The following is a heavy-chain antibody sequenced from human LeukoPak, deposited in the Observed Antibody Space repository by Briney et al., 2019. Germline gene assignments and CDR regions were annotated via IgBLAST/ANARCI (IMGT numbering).Heavy chain of an antibody. CDR2: IIPIFGTA. Sequence: SVKVSFKASGGTFSSYAISWVRQAPGQGLEWMGGIIPIFGTANYEQKFQGRVTITADESTRTAYMELSSLRSEDTAVYYCTNPVGTLGAFDIWGQGTMVTVSS. V-gene: IGHV1-69*01. J-gene: IGHJ3*02. CDR3: TNPVGTLGAFDI. D-gene: IGHD2-8*01. CDR1: GGTFSSYA.